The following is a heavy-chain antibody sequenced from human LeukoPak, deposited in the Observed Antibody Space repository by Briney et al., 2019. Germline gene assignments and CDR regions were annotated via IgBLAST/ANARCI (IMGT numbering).Heavy chain of an antibody. CDR2: IRYDGSNK. CDR1: GFTFSSYG. D-gene: IGHD6-19*01. Sequence: GGSLRLSCAASGFTFSSYGMHWVRQAPGKGLEWVAFIRYDGSNKYYADSVKGRFTISRDNSKNTLYLQMNSLRAEDTAVYYCAKGPRAVAGKGGFDYWGQGTLVTVSS. J-gene: IGHJ4*02. CDR3: AKGPRAVAGKGGFDY. V-gene: IGHV3-30*02.